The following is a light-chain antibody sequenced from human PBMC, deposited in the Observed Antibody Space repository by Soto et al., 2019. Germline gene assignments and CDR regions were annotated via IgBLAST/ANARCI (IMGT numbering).Light chain of an antibody. V-gene: IGLV2-14*01. J-gene: IGLJ1*01. CDR3: SSYTSSGPWV. CDR2: EVS. CDR1: SSDVGGYNY. Sequence: QSALTQPASVSGSPGQSITISCTGTSSDVGGYNYVSWYQQHPGKAPKLMIYEVSYRPSGVSNRFSGSKSGNTASLTISGLQAEDEADYYCSSYTSSGPWVFGAGTKVTFL.